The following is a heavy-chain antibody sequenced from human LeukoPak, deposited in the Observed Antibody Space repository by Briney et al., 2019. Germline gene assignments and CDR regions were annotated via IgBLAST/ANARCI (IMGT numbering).Heavy chain of an antibody. CDR1: GGSFSGYY. CDR2: INHSGST. Sequence: KPSETLSLTCAVYGGSFSGYYWSWIRQPPGKGLEWIGEINHSGSTNCNPSLESRVTISVDTSKNQFSLKLSSVTAADTAVYYCARGGLRYFDWLSSYYFDYWGQGTLVTVSS. V-gene: IGHV4-34*01. D-gene: IGHD3-9*01. CDR3: ARGGLRYFDWLSSYYFDY. J-gene: IGHJ4*02.